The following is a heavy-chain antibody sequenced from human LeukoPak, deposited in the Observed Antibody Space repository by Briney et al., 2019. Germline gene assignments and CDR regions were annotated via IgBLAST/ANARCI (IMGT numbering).Heavy chain of an antibody. Sequence: SETLSLTCAVYSGSFRGYYWSWIRQPPGKGLEWIGEINHTGSTNYNPSLKSRVTISVDTSKNQFSLKLSSVTAADTAVYYCAANSSGHLYFDYWGQGTLVTVSS. CDR2: INHTGST. D-gene: IGHD6-19*01. CDR1: SGSFRGYY. CDR3: AANSSGHLYFDY. J-gene: IGHJ4*02. V-gene: IGHV4-34*01.